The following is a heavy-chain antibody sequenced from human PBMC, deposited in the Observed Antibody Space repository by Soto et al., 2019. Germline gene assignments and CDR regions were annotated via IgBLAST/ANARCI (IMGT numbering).Heavy chain of an antibody. J-gene: IGHJ4*02. D-gene: IGHD1-1*01. V-gene: IGHV1-18*01. CDR1: GYTFTSYG. Sequence: QVHLVQSGAEVKKPGASVKVSCKASGYTFTSYGITWVRQAPGQGLEWMGWISAHNGNKDYAQKLQSRVIVTRDTSTSTAYMELRCLISDDTAVYYFARGRYGDYWGQGALVTVSS. CDR2: ISAHNGNK. CDR3: ARGRYGDY.